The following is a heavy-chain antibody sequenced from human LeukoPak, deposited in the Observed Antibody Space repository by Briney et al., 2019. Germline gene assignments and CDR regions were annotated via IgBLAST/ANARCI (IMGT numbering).Heavy chain of an antibody. D-gene: IGHD4-17*01. Sequence: SSETLSLTCTVSGGSISSSSYYWGWIRQPPGKGLEWIGSMYYSENTYYNPSLKSRVTISVDTSKNQFSLKVRSVTAADTAVYYCARWSTGDHVPTRFWGQGTLVTVSS. CDR3: ARWSTGDHVPTRF. V-gene: IGHV4-39*01. CDR2: MYYSENT. J-gene: IGHJ1*01. CDR1: GGSISSSSYY.